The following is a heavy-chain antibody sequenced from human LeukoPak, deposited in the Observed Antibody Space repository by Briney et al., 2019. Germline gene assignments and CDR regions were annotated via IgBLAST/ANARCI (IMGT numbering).Heavy chain of an antibody. CDR2: IWYDGSNK. J-gene: IGHJ6*02. Sequence: GRSLRLSCAASGFTFSSYGMHWVRQAPGKGLEWVAVIWYDGSNKYYADSVKGRFTISRDNSKNALYLQMNSLRAEDTAVYYCARDPEYSYGFIFYYGMDVWGQGTTVTVSS. CDR1: GFTFSSYG. V-gene: IGHV3-33*01. CDR3: ARDPEYSYGFIFYYGMDV. D-gene: IGHD5-18*01.